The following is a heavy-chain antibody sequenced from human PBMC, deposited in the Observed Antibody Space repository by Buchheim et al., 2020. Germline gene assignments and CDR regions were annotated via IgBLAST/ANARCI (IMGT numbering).Heavy chain of an antibody. D-gene: IGHD3-3*01. J-gene: IGHJ6*02. Sequence: QVQLVQSGAEVKKPGSSVKVSCKASGGTFSSYTISWVRQAPGQGLEWMGRIIPILGIANYAQKFQGRVTITADKSTSTAYMELSSLRSEDTAVYYCAREAGTWEWLPPRPMGYYGMDVWGQGTT. CDR2: IIPILGIA. V-gene: IGHV1-69*08. CDR3: AREAGTWEWLPPRPMGYYGMDV. CDR1: GGTFSSYT.